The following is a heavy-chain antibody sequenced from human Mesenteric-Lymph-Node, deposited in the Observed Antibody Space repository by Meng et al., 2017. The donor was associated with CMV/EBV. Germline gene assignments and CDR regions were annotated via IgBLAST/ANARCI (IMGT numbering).Heavy chain of an antibody. CDR3: AKDNGPGDYYYYGMDV. Sequence: GESLKISCAASGFTFSSYEMNWVRQAPGKGLEWVSYISSSGTPIYYADSVRGRFTISRDNSKNTLYLQMNSLRAEDTAVYYCAKDNGPGDYYYYGMDVWGQGTTVTVSS. CDR2: ISSSGTPI. J-gene: IGHJ6*02. CDR1: GFTFSSYE. V-gene: IGHV3-48*03.